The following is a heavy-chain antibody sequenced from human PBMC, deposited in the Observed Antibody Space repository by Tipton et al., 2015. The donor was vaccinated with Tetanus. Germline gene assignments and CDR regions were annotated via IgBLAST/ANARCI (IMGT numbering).Heavy chain of an antibody. D-gene: IGHD3-3*01. CDR1: GYTFTGNY. J-gene: IGHJ6*02. CDR3: ARAGPQATVGVKYGMDV. V-gene: IGHV1-2*02. Sequence: QVQLVQSGPEVKKPGASVKVSCKAAGYTFTGNYLQWVRQAPGQGLEWMGWINPDSGGTNSAQKFQGRVTMTRDTSISTAYMELSRLRSDYTAVYYCARAGPQATVGVKYGMDVWGQGTTVTVSS. CDR2: INPDSGGT.